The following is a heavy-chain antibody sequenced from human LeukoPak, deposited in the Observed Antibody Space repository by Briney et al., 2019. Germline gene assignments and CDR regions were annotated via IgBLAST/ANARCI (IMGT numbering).Heavy chain of an antibody. Sequence: GGSLRLSCAASGFTFSSYSMNWVRQPPGKGLEGVSSISSSTSYIYYADSVKGRFTISRDNAKNSLYLQMNSLRAEDTAVYYCARETEYDFWSGYLGYGMDVWGQGTTVTVSS. CDR3: ARETEYDFWSGYLGYGMDV. CDR2: ISSSTSYI. J-gene: IGHJ6*02. CDR1: GFTFSSYS. D-gene: IGHD3-3*01. V-gene: IGHV3-21*01.